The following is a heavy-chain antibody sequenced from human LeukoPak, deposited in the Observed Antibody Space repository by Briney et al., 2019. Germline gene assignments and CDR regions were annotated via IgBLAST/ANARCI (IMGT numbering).Heavy chain of an antibody. J-gene: IGHJ4*02. CDR1: GFTFTSSA. Sequence: ASVKVSCKASGFTFTSSAMQWVRQARGQRLEWIGWIVVGSGNTNYAQKFEERVTITRDMSTSTAYMELSSLRSEDTAVYYCAVDTARAYCGGHCLADCGQGTLVTVSS. CDR3: AVDTARAYCGGHCLAD. CDR2: IVVGSGNT. D-gene: IGHD2-21*02. V-gene: IGHV1-58*02.